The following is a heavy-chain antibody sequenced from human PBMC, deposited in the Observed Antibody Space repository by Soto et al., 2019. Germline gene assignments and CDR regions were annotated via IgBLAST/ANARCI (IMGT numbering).Heavy chain of an antibody. V-gene: IGHV1-69*13. CDR1: GGTFSSYA. J-gene: IGHJ4*02. CDR3: ARDDSSGIRFDY. D-gene: IGHD3-22*01. Sequence: SVKVSCKASGGTFSSYAISWVRQAPGQGLEWMGGIIPIFGTANYAQKLQGRVTMTADESTSTAYMELRSLRSEDTAVYYCARDDSSGIRFDYWGQGTLVTVSS. CDR2: IIPIFGTA.